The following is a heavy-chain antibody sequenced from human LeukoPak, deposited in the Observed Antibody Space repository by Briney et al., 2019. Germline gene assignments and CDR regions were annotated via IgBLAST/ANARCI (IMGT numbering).Heavy chain of an antibody. Sequence: GGSLRLSCAASGFTFSSYAMSWVRQAPGKGLEWVSGINADDGRTYYADSVKGRFTISRDNSKNTLSLQLNSLRAEDTAVYYCARGSVEQLDYWGQGTLVTVSS. J-gene: IGHJ4*02. D-gene: IGHD6-13*01. CDR1: GFTFSSYA. CDR3: ARGSVEQLDY. V-gene: IGHV3-23*01. CDR2: INADDGRT.